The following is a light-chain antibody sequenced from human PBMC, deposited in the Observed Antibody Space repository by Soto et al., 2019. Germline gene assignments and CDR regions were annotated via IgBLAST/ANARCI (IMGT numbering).Light chain of an antibody. CDR2: EGS. Sequence: QSALTQPASVSGSPGQSITISCTGSSSDVGSYNLVSWYQQHPGKDPKLMIYEGSKRPSGVSNRFSGSKSGNTASLTISGLQVEDEVDYSCCTSAGSSAYVFGTWTKVNV. J-gene: IGLJ1*01. V-gene: IGLV2-23*01. CDR1: SSDVGSYNL. CDR3: CTSAGSSAYV.